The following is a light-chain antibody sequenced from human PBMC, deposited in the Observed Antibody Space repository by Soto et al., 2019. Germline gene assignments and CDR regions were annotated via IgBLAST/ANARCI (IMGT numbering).Light chain of an antibody. CDR1: QGIRID. J-gene: IGKJ1*01. Sequence: DIQMTQAPSSISASVRDRVTITCRASQGIRIDLGWFQQRPGRAPKRLIYGASSLQSGVPSRFSGSGSGTEFTLTISNLQPEDFATYYCLQHNSFPRTFGQGTKVDIK. CDR3: LQHNSFPRT. V-gene: IGKV1-17*02. CDR2: GAS.